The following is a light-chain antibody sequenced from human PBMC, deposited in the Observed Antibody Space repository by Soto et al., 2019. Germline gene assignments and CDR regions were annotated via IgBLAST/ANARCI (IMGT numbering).Light chain of an antibody. Sequence: QSALTQPPSASGSPGQSVTISCTGTSSDIGGYNYVSWYQQHPGKAPKVMISEVSKRPSGVPDRFSGSKFGNAAFLTVSGLQAEEEADYYCSSYAGSYTPYVFGTGTKVTVL. V-gene: IGLV2-8*01. CDR2: EVS. J-gene: IGLJ1*01. CDR3: SSYAGSYTPYV. CDR1: SSDIGGYNY.